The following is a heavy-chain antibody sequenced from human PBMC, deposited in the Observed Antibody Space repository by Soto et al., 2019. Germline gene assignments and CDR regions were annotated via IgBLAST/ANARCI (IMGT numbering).Heavy chain of an antibody. D-gene: IGHD3-3*01. Sequence: QVQLVQSGAEVKKPGSSVKVSCRASGGTFSNYAISWVRQAHGQGLEWMGGIVPAFGTPNYAQNLQGSITITADDSTTTVYMDLSSLRSEDTAVYYCARGATIFGVAAYSYYEMEVWGQGTTVTVSS. CDR3: ARGATIFGVAAYSYYEMEV. CDR2: IVPAFGTP. V-gene: IGHV1-69*01. J-gene: IGHJ6*02. CDR1: GGTFSNYA.